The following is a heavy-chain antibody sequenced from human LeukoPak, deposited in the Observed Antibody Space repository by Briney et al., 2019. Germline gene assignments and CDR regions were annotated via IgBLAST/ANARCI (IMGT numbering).Heavy chain of an antibody. V-gene: IGHV4-61*02. CDR2: MYTSGST. D-gene: IGHD6-19*01. Sequence: PSQTLSLTRTVSGASISSGSYDWGWLRQPAGKGLEWIVRMYTSGSTNYNPSLMSRVTISVDSSKNQFSLKLTSVTAADTAVYYCARGGAVAGYGMDVWGQGTTVTVSS. CDR1: GASISSGSYD. J-gene: IGHJ6*02. CDR3: ARGGAVAGYGMDV.